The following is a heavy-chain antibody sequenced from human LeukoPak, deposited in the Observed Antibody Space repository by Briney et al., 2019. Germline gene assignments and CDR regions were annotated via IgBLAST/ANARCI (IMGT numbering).Heavy chain of an antibody. V-gene: IGHV4-34*01. J-gene: IGHJ4*02. CDR3: ARGLRGSVTYYYDSSGLSGVDY. CDR2: INHSGST. Sequence: PSETLSPTCPVYGASFSGYYWSWIRQPPGNGLGWDGEINHSGSTNYYPYLKSRVTISVDTSKNQFSLKMSSVTAADTAEYNWARGLRGSVTYYYDSSGLSGVDYWGQGTLVTVSS. CDR1: GASFSGYY. D-gene: IGHD3-22*01.